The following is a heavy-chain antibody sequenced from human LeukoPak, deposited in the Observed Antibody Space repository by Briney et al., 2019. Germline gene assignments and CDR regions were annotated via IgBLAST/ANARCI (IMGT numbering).Heavy chain of an antibody. CDR3: AIQQQLGRVGDC. V-gene: IGHV1-18*01. J-gene: IGHJ4*02. Sequence: ASVKVSCKASGYTFTSYGISWVRQAPGQGLEWMGWISAYNGNTNYAQKLQGRVTMTTDTSTSTAYMGLTSLGSEDTAVYYCAIQQQLGRVGDCWGQGTLVTVSS. D-gene: IGHD6-13*01. CDR1: GYTFTSYG. CDR2: ISAYNGNT.